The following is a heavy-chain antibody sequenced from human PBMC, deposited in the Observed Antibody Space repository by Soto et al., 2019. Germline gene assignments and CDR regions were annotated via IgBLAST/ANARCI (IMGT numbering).Heavy chain of an antibody. CDR2: VFFDGSRE. CDR3: GRDRYMRVIRCVRDNFYGLVV. CDR1: GFTFSNFG. V-gene: IGHV3-30*03. J-gene: IGHJ6*02. Sequence: QVQLVESGGGVVQPGGSLRLSCAASGFTFSNFGMHWVRQAPGKGLEWVAVVFFDGSREFYADAVKGRFSLSRDNSKYTLYLHMGRLRADDTAVSYCGRDRYMRVIRCVRDNFYGLVVWCPAARVTFS. D-gene: IGHD1-20*01.